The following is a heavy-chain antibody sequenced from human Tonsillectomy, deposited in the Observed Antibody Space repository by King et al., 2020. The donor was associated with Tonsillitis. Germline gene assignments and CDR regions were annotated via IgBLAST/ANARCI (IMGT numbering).Heavy chain of an antibody. J-gene: IGHJ3*01. Sequence: VQLVESGGGVVQPGRSLRLSCAASGFSFSTYDMHWVLQAPGKGLEGVAVKSFDGRNQYYADSVKGRFTISRDNSKKTLFLQMNSLRVEDTAVYYCSCIAARFVWGQGTMVTVSA. CDR1: GFSFSTYD. CDR2: KSFDGRNQ. D-gene: IGHD6-6*01. V-gene: IGHV3-30*03. CDR3: SCIAARFV.